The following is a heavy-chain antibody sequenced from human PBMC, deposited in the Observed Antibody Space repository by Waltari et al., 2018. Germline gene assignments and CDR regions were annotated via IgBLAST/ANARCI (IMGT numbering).Heavy chain of an antibody. CDR3: ARDRVRGLYLDS. CDR1: GDSISGTYW. V-gene: IGHV4-4*02. J-gene: IGHJ4*02. Sequence: QVQLQESGPGLVKPSGTLSVTCAVSGDSISGTYWWSWVRQPPGKGLEWIGQIQGSGRSNYNPSLESRVTVSIATSNNHFSRKVTSATAADTAVYYCARDRVRGLYLDSWGQGTLVTVSP. CDR2: IQGSGRS.